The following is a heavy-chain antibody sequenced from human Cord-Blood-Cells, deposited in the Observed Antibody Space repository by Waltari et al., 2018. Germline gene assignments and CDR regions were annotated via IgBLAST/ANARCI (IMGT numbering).Heavy chain of an antibody. CDR3: AKVAGSGGSYYYYYYMDV. V-gene: IGHV3-30*18. Sequence: QVQLVESGGGVVQPGRSLRLSCAASGFTFSSYGMHWVRQAPGKGLEWVAVIWYDGSNKYYADSVKGRFTISRENSKNTLYLQMNSLRAEDTAMYYCAKVAGSGGSYYYYYYMDVWGKGTTVTVSS. CDR1: GFTFSSYG. J-gene: IGHJ6*03. D-gene: IGHD1-26*01. CDR2: IWYDGSNK.